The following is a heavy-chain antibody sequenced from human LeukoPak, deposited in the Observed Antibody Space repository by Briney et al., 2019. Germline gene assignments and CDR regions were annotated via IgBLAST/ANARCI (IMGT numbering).Heavy chain of an antibody. CDR1: GYSFTSYW. V-gene: IGHV5-51*01. CDR2: IYPGDSDT. D-gene: IGHD2-2*01. CDR3: ARLGCSSTSCYQFIGMDV. Sequence: GESLKISCKGSGYSFTSYWIGWVRQMPGKGLEWMGIIYPGDSDTRYSPSFQGQVTISADKSISTAYLRWSSLKASDTAMYYCARLGCSSTSCYQFIGMDVWGQGTTVTVSS. J-gene: IGHJ6*02.